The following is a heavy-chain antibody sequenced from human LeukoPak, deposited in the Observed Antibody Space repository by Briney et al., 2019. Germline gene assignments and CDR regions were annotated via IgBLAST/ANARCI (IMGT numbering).Heavy chain of an antibody. J-gene: IGHJ2*01. Sequence: PSETLPLTCTVSGGSISSSSYYWGWLRQPPGTRLEWIGSSYYSGSTYYNPSLKSRVTISVDTSKNQFSLKLSSVTAADIAVYYCARPRGTNGVPNRIWYFDLWGRGTLVTVSS. D-gene: IGHD2-8*01. CDR1: GGSISSSSYY. CDR3: ARPRGTNGVPNRIWYFDL. V-gene: IGHV4-39*01. CDR2: SYYSGST.